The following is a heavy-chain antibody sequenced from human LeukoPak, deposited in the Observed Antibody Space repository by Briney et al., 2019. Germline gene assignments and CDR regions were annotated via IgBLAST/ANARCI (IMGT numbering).Heavy chain of an antibody. CDR3: ARGRYCSSNSCYTRWSWFEP. J-gene: IGHJ5*02. D-gene: IGHD2-2*02. CDR1: GGSFSGYY. Sequence: SETLSLTCAVYGGSFSGYYWSWIRQPPGKGLEWTGEINHSGSTNYNPSLKSRVTISVDTSKNQFSLKLSSVTAADTAVYYCARGRYCSSNSCYTRWSWFEPWGQGNLVTVSS. CDR2: INHSGST. V-gene: IGHV4-34*01.